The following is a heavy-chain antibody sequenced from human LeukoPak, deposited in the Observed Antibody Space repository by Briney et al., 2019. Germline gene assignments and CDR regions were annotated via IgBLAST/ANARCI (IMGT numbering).Heavy chain of an antibody. V-gene: IGHV5-51*01. CDR2: IYPGDSDT. CDR1: GYSFTSYW. J-gene: IGHJ6*03. Sequence: GESLKISCKGSGYSFTSYWIGWVRQMPGKGLEWMGIIYPGDSDTRYSPSFQGQVTISADKSISTAYLQWSSLKASDTAMYYCARQEGVVVPAAPYYYYYYVDVWGKGTTVTVSS. D-gene: IGHD2-2*01. CDR3: ARQEGVVVPAAPYYYYYYVDV.